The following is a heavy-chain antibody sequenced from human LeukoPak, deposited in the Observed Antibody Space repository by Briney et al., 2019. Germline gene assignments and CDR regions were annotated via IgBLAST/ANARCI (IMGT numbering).Heavy chain of an antibody. J-gene: IGHJ4*02. CDR1: GYTFTDYY. CDR3: ARSPNGLWNFDY. CDR2: INPKSGGI. D-gene: IGHD2-8*01. V-gene: IGHV1-2*06. Sequence: ASVKVSCKGPGYTFTDYYIHWVRQAPGQGLEWMGRINPKSGGINYAQKFQGRVTMTRDTSISTVYMELSRLRSDDTAVYYCARSPNGLWNFDYWGQGTLVTVSS.